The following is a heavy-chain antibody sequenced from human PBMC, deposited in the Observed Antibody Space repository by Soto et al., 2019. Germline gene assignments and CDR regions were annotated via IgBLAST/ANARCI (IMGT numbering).Heavy chain of an antibody. CDR3: ARGEDIVVVPAASYYYGMDV. CDR2: INSDGSST. V-gene: IGHV3-74*01. CDR1: GFTFSSYW. Sequence: SLRLSCAASGFTFSSYWMHWVRQAPGKGLVWVSRINSDGSSTSYADSVKGRFTISRDNAKNTLYLQMNSLRAEDTAVYYCARGEDIVVVPAASYYYGMDVWGQGTTVTVSS. D-gene: IGHD2-2*01. J-gene: IGHJ6*02.